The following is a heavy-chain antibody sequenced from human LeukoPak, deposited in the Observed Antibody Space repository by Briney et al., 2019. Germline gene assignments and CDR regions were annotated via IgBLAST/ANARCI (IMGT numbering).Heavy chain of an antibody. CDR2: IYHSGST. J-gene: IGHJ4*02. D-gene: IGHD2-15*01. CDR3: ARHDCSGGSCYHIDY. CDR1: GYSISSGYY. V-gene: IGHV4-38-2*01. Sequence: PSETLSLTCAVSGYSISSGYYWGWIRQPPGKGLEWIGSIYHSGSTYYNPSLKSRVTISVDTSKNQFSLKLGSVTAADTAVYYCARHDCSGGSCYHIDYWGQGTLVTVSS.